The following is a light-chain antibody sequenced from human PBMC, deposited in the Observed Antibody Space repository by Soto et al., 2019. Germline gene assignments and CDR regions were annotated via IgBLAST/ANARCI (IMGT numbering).Light chain of an antibody. CDR3: EQYGRSPWK. J-gene: IGKJ4*02. V-gene: IGKV3-20*01. CDR1: QSVSSSY. Sequence: EFVFTQSPGTLSLSPGERATHSCRVSQSVSSSYLAWYQQKPGQAPRLLIYVASSRATGIPDRFSGSGSRTGFTLPICRLESEEFAVYYCEQYGRSPWKLGGGTKVDIK. CDR2: VAS.